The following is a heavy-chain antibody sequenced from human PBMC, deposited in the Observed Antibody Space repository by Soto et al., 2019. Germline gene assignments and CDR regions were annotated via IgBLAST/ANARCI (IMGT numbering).Heavy chain of an antibody. CDR3: ERGCRWGGHYYSDY. D-gene: IGHD3-16*01. CDR1: GLSVSNYW. J-gene: IGHJ4*02. V-gene: IGHV3-74*01. CDR2: INSDDTSS. Sequence: EVQLMESGGGLVQPGESLRLSCAASGLSVSNYWMHWVRQTPGKGLVWVSRINSDDTSSSYAASVKGRFTISRDKATNTLYLQMNSLSADDTPVYYCERGCRWGGHYYSDYCGQGTLVTVS.